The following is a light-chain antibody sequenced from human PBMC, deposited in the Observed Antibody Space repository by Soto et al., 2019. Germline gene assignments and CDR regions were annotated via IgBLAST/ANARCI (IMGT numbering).Light chain of an antibody. CDR3: SSYSSSSTLVL. J-gene: IGLJ2*01. V-gene: IGLV2-14*03. CDR1: SSDIGGSNY. CDR2: DVS. Sequence: QSALTQPASVSGSPGQTVISSCTGTSSDIGGSNYVSWYQQHPGRAPKRILFDVSTRPSKIPYRFSGSKSDNTSSLTISGLQADDEADYYCSSYSSSSTLVLFGGGTKLTVL.